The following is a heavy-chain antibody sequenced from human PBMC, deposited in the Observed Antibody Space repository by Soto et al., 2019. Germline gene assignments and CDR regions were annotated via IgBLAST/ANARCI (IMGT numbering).Heavy chain of an antibody. CDR3: ARRATPNYSYYYYMDV. D-gene: IGHD1-26*01. CDR1: GFTFSDHY. V-gene: IGHV3-72*01. J-gene: IGHJ6*03. Sequence: PGGSLRLSYAASGFTFSDHYMDWVRQAPGKGLEWVGRTRNKANSYTTEYAASVKGRFTISRDDSKNSLYLQMNSLQTEDTAVYYCARRATPNYSYYYYMDVWGKGTTVTVSS. CDR2: TRNKANSYTT.